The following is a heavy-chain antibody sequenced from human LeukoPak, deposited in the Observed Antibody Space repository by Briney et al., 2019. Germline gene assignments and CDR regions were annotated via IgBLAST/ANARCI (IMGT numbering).Heavy chain of an antibody. CDR3: ARGVVSRPGLTKYYYMDV. Sequence: VASVKVSCKASGGTFSSYTISWVRQAPGQGLEWMGRIIPILGIANYAQKFQGRVTITADESTSTAYMELSSLRSEDTAVYYCARGVVSRPGLTKYYYMDVWGKGTTVTVSS. J-gene: IGHJ6*03. V-gene: IGHV1-69*02. CDR1: GGTFSSYT. CDR2: IIPILGIA. D-gene: IGHD2-2*01.